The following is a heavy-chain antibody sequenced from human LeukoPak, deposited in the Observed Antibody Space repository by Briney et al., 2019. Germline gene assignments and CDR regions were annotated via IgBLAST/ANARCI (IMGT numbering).Heavy chain of an antibody. CDR2: INTDGSST. V-gene: IGHV3-74*01. Sequence: GGSLRLSCAASGFTFSSYWMHWVRQAPGKGLVWVSCINTDGSSTSYADSVKGRFTISRDNAKNTLYLQMNSLRAEDTAVYYCARVGAAAGHWYFDLWGRGTLVTVSS. D-gene: IGHD6-13*01. CDR1: GFTFSSYW. CDR3: ARVGAAAGHWYFDL. J-gene: IGHJ2*01.